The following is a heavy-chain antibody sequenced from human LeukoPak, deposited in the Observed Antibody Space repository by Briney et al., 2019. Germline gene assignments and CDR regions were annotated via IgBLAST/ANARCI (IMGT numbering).Heavy chain of an antibody. D-gene: IGHD1-26*01. CDR3: AKTASGPPLNGRFDY. J-gene: IGHJ4*02. CDR2: ISGSGGST. CDR1: GFTIRSYA. Sequence: GGSLRLSGAASGFTIRSYAMSAVRQAPGKGLEWVSAISGSGGSTYYADSVKGRFTISRDNSKNTLYLQMNSLRAEDTAVYYCAKTASGPPLNGRFDYWGQGTLVTVSS. V-gene: IGHV3-23*01.